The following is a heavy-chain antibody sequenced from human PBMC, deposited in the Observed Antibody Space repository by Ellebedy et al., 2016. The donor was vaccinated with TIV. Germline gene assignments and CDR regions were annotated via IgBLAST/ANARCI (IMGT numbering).Heavy chain of an antibody. D-gene: IGHD6-19*01. CDR1: GDSITRYY. CDR2: IYYTGTT. J-gene: IGHJ3*02. CDR3: ARSIAVADYACFDI. V-gene: IGHV4-59*01. Sequence: MPSETLSLTCTVAGDSITRYYWSWIRQPPGKGLEWSGCIYYTGTTKYNHSLKSRVTISVDTSKNQFSLRLSSVTAADTAVYYCARSIAVADYACFDIWGQGTMITVSS.